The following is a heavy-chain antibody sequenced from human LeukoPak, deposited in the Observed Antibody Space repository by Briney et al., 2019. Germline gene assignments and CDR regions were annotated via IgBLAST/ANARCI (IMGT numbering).Heavy chain of an antibody. D-gene: IGHD4-23*01. CDR1: GFTVSSNY. Sequence: PGGSLRLSCAASGFTVSSNYMSWVRQAPGKGLEWVAVIWYDGSNKYYADSVKGRFTIPRDNSKNTLYLQMNSLRAEDTAVYYCAKGGNPSASSWFDPWGQGTLVTVSS. J-gene: IGHJ5*02. CDR3: AKGGNPSASSWFDP. CDR2: IWYDGSNK. V-gene: IGHV3-33*06.